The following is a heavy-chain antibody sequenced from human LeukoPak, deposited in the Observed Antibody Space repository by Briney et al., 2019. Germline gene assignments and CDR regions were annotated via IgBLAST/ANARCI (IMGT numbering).Heavy chain of an antibody. V-gene: IGHV3-48*03. D-gene: IGHD3-22*01. CDR3: ARDSHKFNSSGYYPDAFYI. CDR2: IRGGGSRV. Sequence: GGSLRHSCAASGLTSSSYEMKGVGQAPGKGGEWVSYIRGGGSRVYYADSVKGRFTISRDNAKKSLYLQMHSLRAEDTAVYYCARDSHKFNSSGYYPDAFYIWGQGTMVTVSS. CDR1: GLTSSSYE. J-gene: IGHJ3*02.